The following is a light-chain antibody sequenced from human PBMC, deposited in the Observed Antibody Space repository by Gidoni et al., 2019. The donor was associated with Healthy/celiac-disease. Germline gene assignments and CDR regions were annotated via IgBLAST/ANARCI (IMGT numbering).Light chain of an antibody. V-gene: IGLV2-14*01. CDR3: SSYTSSSTWV. J-gene: IGLJ3*02. Sequence: QSALTQPASVSGYPGQSITIPCTGTNSDVGGYNYVSWYQQHPGKAPKLMIYDVSNRPSGVSNRFSGSKSGNTASLTISGLQAEDEADYYCSSYTSSSTWVFGGGTKLTVL. CDR2: DVS. CDR1: NSDVGGYNY.